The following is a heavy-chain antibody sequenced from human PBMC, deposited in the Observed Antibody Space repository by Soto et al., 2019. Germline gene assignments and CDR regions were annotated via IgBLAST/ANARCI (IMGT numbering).Heavy chain of an antibody. CDR3: ARGNYDFWSGFDY. CDR2: ISGSGGST. J-gene: IGHJ4*02. D-gene: IGHD3-3*01. Sequence: GGSLRLSCAASGFTFSSYAMSWVRQAPGKGLEWVSAISGSGGSTYYADSVKGRFTISRDNSKNTLYLQMNSLRAEDTAVYYCARGNYDFWSGFDYWGQGTLVTVSS. V-gene: IGHV3-23*01. CDR1: GFTFSSYA.